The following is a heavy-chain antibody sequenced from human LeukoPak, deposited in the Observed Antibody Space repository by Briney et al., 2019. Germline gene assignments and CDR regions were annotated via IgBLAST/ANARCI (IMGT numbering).Heavy chain of an antibody. CDR2: ISYDGDNK. V-gene: IGHV3-30*01. CDR1: GFTFSTYV. Sequence: PGRSLRLSCAASGFTFSTYVMHWVRQAPGKGLEWVAYISYDGDNKYYADSVKGRFTVSRDNSKNTLYLQMNSLRPEDTAVYYCARGDYEVYWGQGTQVTVSS. J-gene: IGHJ4*02. CDR3: ARGDYEVY. D-gene: IGHD4-17*01.